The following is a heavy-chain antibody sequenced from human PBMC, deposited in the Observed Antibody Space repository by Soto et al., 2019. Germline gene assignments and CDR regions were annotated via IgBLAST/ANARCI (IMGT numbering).Heavy chain of an antibody. D-gene: IGHD2-15*01. CDR3: TRRFCSGGSCFHNRFDP. V-gene: IGHV5-51*01. J-gene: IGHJ5*02. Sequence: LKISCKGYGYTFTSYCIDRVRQMPGKSLEWMGIIYPGDSDTRYSPSFQGQVTISVDRSISTSYLQWSSLKASDTAIYYCTRRFCSGGSCFHNRFDPWGQGTQVTVSS. CDR1: GYTFTSYC. CDR2: IYPGDSDT.